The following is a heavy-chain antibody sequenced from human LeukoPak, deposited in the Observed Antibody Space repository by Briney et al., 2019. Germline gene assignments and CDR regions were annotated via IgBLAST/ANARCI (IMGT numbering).Heavy chain of an antibody. Sequence: PSETLSLTCTVSGGSISSYYWSWIRQPPGKGLEWIGYIYYIGSTNYNPSLKSRVTISVDTSKNQFSLKLSSVTAADTAVYYCARGGNGLGVDYWGQGTRDPVSS. CDR2: IYYIGST. D-gene: IGHD1-1*01. V-gene: IGHV4-59*01. J-gene: IGHJ4*02. CDR1: GGSISSYY. CDR3: ARGGNGLGVDY.